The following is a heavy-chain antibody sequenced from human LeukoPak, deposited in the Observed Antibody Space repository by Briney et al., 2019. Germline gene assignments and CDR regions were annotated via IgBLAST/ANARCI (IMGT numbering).Heavy chain of an antibody. Sequence: SETLSLTCAVYGGSFSGYYWSWIRQPPGKGLEWIGEINHSGSTNYNLSLKSRVTISVDTSKNQFSLKLSSVTAADTAVYYCARLAVAGTLDYWGQGTLVTVSS. CDR3: ARLAVAGTLDY. V-gene: IGHV4-34*01. CDR1: GGSFSGYY. CDR2: INHSGST. D-gene: IGHD6-19*01. J-gene: IGHJ4*02.